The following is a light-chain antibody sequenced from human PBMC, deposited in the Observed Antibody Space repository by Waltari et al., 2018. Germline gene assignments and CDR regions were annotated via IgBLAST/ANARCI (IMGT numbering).Light chain of an antibody. V-gene: IGKV1-27*01. CDR3: QRYNSAPLT. Sequence: DIQMNKSPSSMSASAVDRVIITCRAGQGISNYLAWYQQKPGKVPKVLSYAASTLQSGAPSRFSGSGSGTDFTLTISSLQPEDVATYYCQRYNSAPLTFGGGTKVEIK. J-gene: IGKJ4*01. CDR2: AAS. CDR1: QGISNY.